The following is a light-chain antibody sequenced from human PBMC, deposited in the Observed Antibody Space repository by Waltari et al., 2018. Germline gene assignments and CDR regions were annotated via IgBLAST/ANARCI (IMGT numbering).Light chain of an antibody. V-gene: IGLV3-27*01. CDR1: ILAKKY. CDR3: YSAADNHRVL. CDR2: KDI. Sequence: SSELTQPASVSVSLGQTAVITCSGDILAKKYGRWFQQKPGQAPVLFIYKDIERPSGFPGRFSGSSSGTTLTLTISGAQVEDEAAYYCYSAADNHRVLFGGGTKLTVL. J-gene: IGLJ2*01.